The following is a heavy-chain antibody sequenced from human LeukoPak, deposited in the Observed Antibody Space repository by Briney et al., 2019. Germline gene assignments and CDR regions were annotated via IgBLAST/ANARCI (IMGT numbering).Heavy chain of an antibody. V-gene: IGHV1-2*02. Sequence: ASVKVSCKASGYTFTGYYMHWARQAPGQGLEWMGWINPNSGGTNYAQKFQGRVTMTRDTSISTAYMELSRLRSDDTAVYYCAREEYSSSSNRFDPWGQGTLVTVSS. CDR2: INPNSGGT. CDR1: GYTFTGYY. CDR3: AREEYSSSSNRFDP. D-gene: IGHD6-6*01. J-gene: IGHJ5*02.